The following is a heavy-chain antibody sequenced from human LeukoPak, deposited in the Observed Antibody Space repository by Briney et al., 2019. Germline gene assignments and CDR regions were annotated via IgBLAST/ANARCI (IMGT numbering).Heavy chain of an antibody. CDR1: GFTFSSYS. J-gene: IGHJ3*02. CDR2: ISSSSSYI. V-gene: IGHV3-21*01. CDR3: ARDYQLRHAFDI. Sequence: PGGSLRLSCAASGFTFSSYSMKWVRQAPGKGLEWVSSISSSSSYIYYADSVKGRFTISRDNANNSLYLQMNSLRAEDTAVYYCARDYQLRHAFDIWGQGTMVTVSS. D-gene: IGHD2-2*01.